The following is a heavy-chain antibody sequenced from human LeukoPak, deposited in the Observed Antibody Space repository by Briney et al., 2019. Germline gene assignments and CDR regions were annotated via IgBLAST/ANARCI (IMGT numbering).Heavy chain of an antibody. J-gene: IGHJ4*02. CDR3: AKLGKAARFHIFPYYFDY. CDR2: IRSKTNNYAT. D-gene: IGHD6-6*01. V-gene: IGHV3-73*01. Sequence: PGGSLRLSCAASGFTFSGSALHWVRQASGKGLERIGRIRSKTNNYATTYAASVTGRFTISRDDAENTAYLQMNSLKTEDTAVYYCAKLGKAARFHIFPYYFDYWGQGTLVTVSS. CDR1: GFTFSGSA.